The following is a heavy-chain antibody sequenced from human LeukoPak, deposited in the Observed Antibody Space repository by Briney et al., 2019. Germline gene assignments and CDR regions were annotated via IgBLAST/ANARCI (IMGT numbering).Heavy chain of an antibody. J-gene: IGHJ3*02. CDR2: IYYSGST. D-gene: IGHD2-21*01. CDR3: ARDPLAYCGGECQGAFDI. Sequence: PSETLSLTCAVSGGSISSYYWSWIRQPPGKGLEWIGYIYYSGSTNYNPSLKSRVTISVDTSKNQFSLRLSSVPAADTAVYYCARDPLAYCGGECQGAFDIWGHGTMVTVSS. CDR1: GGSISSYY. V-gene: IGHV4-59*01.